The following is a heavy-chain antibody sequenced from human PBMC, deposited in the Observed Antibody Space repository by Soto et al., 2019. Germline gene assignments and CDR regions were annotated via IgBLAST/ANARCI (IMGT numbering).Heavy chain of an antibody. Sequence: EASVKVSCKASGGTFSSYAISWVRQAPGQGLEWMGGIIPIFGTANYAQKFQGRVTITADESTSTAYMELSSLRSEDTAVYYCARDALGTNGVLGDAFDIWGQGTMVTVSS. V-gene: IGHV1-69*13. CDR2: IIPIFGTA. D-gene: IGHD2-8*01. CDR3: ARDALGTNGVLGDAFDI. CDR1: GGTFSSYA. J-gene: IGHJ3*02.